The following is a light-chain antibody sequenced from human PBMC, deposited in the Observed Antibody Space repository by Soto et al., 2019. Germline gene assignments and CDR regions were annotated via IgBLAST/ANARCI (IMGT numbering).Light chain of an antibody. J-gene: IGKJ1*01. CDR2: WAS. CDR1: QRVLYSSNNKNY. Sequence: DIVMTQSPDSLAVSLGERATINCKSSQRVLYSSNNKNYLAWSQQKPGQPPKLLIYWASTRESGVPDRFSGSGSGTDFTLTISSLQAEDVAVYYCQQYDSTRWTFGQGTKVEIK. V-gene: IGKV4-1*01. CDR3: QQYDSTRWT.